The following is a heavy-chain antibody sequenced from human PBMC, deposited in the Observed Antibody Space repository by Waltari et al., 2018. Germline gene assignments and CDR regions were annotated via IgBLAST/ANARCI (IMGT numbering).Heavy chain of an antibody. V-gene: IGHV3-74*01. Sequence: EVQLVESGGDLVQPGGSLRLSCAASGFTFSSYWMHWVRQGPGKGLVWVSRIKSDGSSTSYADSVKGRFTISRDNARNTLYLQMNSLRAEDTAVYYCARGGDSSSWYPGYFDYWGQGTLVTVSS. CDR3: ARGGDSSSWYPGYFDY. CDR2: IKSDGSST. D-gene: IGHD6-13*01. J-gene: IGHJ4*02. CDR1: GFTFSSYW.